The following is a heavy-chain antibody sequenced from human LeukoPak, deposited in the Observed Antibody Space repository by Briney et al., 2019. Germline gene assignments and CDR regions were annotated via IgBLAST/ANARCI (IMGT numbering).Heavy chain of an antibody. J-gene: IGHJ3*01. CDR3: VKAPSGLIKGSYDV. V-gene: IGHV3-23*01. D-gene: IGHD3-10*01. Sequence: GGSLRLSCLASGFIFSYYAVTWVRQAPGKGLVWVSSISVSEGTTHYADSVKGRFTISRDNSKNTLYLQMNSLGVDDTAVYYCVKAPSGLIKGSYDVWGQGTMVTVSS. CDR1: GFIFSYYA. CDR2: ISVSEGTT.